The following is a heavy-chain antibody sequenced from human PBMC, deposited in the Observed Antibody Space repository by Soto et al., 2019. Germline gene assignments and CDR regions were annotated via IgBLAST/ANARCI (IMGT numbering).Heavy chain of an antibody. CDR2: IDAGNGKT. V-gene: IGHV1-3*01. Sequence: ASVKVSCKASGYTFTSHAMHCVRQAPGQSLEWMGWIDAGNGKTKYSQKFQGRITITRDTSASTAYMELSSLRSEDTAVYSCATGIEMSEGRYFQHWGQGTLVTVSS. J-gene: IGHJ1*01. CDR3: ATGIEMSEGRYFQH. CDR1: GYTFTSHA.